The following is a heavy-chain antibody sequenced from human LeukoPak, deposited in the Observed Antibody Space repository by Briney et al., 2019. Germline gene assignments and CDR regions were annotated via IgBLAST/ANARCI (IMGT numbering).Heavy chain of an antibody. J-gene: IGHJ6*03. Sequence: PSETLSLTCVVSGYSISSGFYWGWLRQPPGKGLAWIGSVYHSESTYYNPSLKSRVTISVDTSKNHFSLSLRSVTAADTAVYYCARVYGGYYYYMDVWGKGTTVTISS. CDR3: ARVYGGYYYYMDV. CDR1: GYSISSGFY. CDR2: VYHSEST. D-gene: IGHD5/OR15-5a*01. V-gene: IGHV4-38-2*01.